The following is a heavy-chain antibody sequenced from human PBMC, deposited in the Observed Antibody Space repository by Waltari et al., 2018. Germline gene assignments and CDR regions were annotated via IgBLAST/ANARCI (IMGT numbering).Heavy chain of an antibody. J-gene: IGHJ3*02. Sequence: EVQLVESGGGLVKPGGSLRLSCAASGFTFSSYSMNWVRPAPGKGLEWVSSISSSSSYIYYADSVKGRFTISRDNAKNSLYLQMNSLRAEDTAVYYCAREGSSSGVDAFDIWGQGTMVTVSS. CDR2: ISSSSSYI. D-gene: IGHD6-6*01. V-gene: IGHV3-21*01. CDR3: AREGSSSGVDAFDI. CDR1: GFTFSSYS.